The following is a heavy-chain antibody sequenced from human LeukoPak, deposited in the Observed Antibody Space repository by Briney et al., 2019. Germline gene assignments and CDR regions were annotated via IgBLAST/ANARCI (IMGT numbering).Heavy chain of an antibody. D-gene: IGHD3-16*01. Sequence: SETLSLTCTVSGGSISSYYWSWIGQPPGKGLEWIGYIYYSGSTNYNPSLKSRVTISVDTSKNQFSLKLSSVTAADTAVYYCARFVRGTYYFDYWGQGTLVTVSS. CDR2: IYYSGST. J-gene: IGHJ4*02. CDR1: GGSISSYY. V-gene: IGHV4-59*08. CDR3: ARFVRGTYYFDY.